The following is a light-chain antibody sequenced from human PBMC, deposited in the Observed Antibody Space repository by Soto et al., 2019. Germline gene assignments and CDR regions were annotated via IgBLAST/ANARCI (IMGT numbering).Light chain of an antibody. CDR3: QQSYSTPQT. CDR1: QSISAW. J-gene: IGKJ1*01. CDR2: DAS. V-gene: IGKV1-5*01. Sequence: DIQMTQSPSTLSASVGDRVTITCRASQSISAWLAWYQQKPGEAPTLLIYDASSLESGVPSRFSGGGSETEFTLTISSLQPDDVATYYCQQSYSTPQTFGRGTKVEVK.